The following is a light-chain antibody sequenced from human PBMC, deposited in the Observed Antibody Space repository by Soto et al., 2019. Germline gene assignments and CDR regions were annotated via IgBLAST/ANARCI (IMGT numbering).Light chain of an antibody. CDR3: QQYNYWPPWT. V-gene: IGKV3-15*01. CDR2: GAS. CDR1: QSVSNK. Sequence: EIVMTQSPVTLSVSPGERATLSCRASQSVSNKLAWYQQRPGQAPRLLIFGASTRATGIPARFSGSGSGTEFTLSISSLQSEDFAVYYCQQYNYWPPWTFGQGTKVEI. J-gene: IGKJ1*01.